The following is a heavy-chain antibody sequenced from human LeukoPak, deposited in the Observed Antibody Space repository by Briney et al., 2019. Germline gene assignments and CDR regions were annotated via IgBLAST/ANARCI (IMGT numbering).Heavy chain of an antibody. CDR1: GYSFTSYW. Sequence: GESLKISCKGSGYSFTSYWIGWVRQMPGKGLEWMGIIYPGDSDTRYSPSFQGQVTISADKSISTAYLQWSSLKASDTAMYYCAATLTGVGATGSLGYWGQGTLVTVSS. J-gene: IGHJ4*02. D-gene: IGHD1-26*01. V-gene: IGHV5-51*01. CDR2: IYPGDSDT. CDR3: AATLTGVGATGSLGY.